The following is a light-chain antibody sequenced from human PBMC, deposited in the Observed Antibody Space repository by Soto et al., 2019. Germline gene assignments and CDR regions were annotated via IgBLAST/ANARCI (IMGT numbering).Light chain of an antibody. CDR1: QSVSSN. Sequence: EIVMTQSPGTLSVSPGERATLSCRASQSVSSNLAWYQQKPGQAPRLLIYGASTRATGIPARFSGSGSGTEFTLTISSLQSEDFAVSYCQQYNNWPRTFGQGTKVEIK. J-gene: IGKJ1*01. CDR3: QQYNNWPRT. CDR2: GAS. V-gene: IGKV3-15*01.